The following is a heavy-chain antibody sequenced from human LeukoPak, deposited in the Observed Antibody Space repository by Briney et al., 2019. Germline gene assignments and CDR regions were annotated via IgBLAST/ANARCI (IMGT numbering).Heavy chain of an antibody. Sequence: GESLRLSCAASGFTFSSFWMTWVRLAPGKGLEGGPNIKYDGRGKYLLDSVKGRFTIPRANAGNSIYLQMNSLRADDTAVYYCARDRYSDTSRVPFDHWGQGILVTVSS. J-gene: IGHJ4*02. V-gene: IGHV3-7*01. CDR2: IKYDGRGK. CDR1: GFTFSSFW. CDR3: ARDRYSDTSRVPFDH. D-gene: IGHD3-22*01.